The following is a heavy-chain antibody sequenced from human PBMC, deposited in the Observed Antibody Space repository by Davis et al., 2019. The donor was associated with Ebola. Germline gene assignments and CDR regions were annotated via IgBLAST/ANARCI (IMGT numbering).Heavy chain of an antibody. CDR3: ARTPRWGRKFDY. J-gene: IGHJ4*02. Sequence: SETLSLTCAVSGGSISSSNWWSCVRQPPGKGLEWIGEINHSGSTNYNPSLKSRVTISVDTSKNQFSLKLSSVTAADTAVYYCARTPRWGRKFDYWGQGTLVTVSS. D-gene: IGHD1-14*01. CDR2: INHSGST. V-gene: IGHV4-4*02. CDR1: GGSISSSNW.